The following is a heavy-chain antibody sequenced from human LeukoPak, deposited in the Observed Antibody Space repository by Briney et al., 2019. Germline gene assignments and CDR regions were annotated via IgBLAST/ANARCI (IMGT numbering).Heavy chain of an antibody. CDR3: DTYKNNIRTVYFDY. D-gene: IGHD1/OR15-1a*01. CDR1: GFTFSSDG. J-gene: IGHJ4*02. CDR2: IKQDGSDK. V-gene: IGHV3-7*02. Sequence: GGSLRLSCAASGFTFSSDGMSWVREAPGQGLEGWGNIKQDGSDKNYVDSGNGRFTISKHNAKPLLSLEMNGLSPEDTAVYHCDTYKNNIRTVYFDYWRQGPLVPVPS.